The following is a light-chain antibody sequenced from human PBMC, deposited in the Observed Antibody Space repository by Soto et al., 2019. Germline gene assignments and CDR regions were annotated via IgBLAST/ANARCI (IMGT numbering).Light chain of an antibody. CDR3: QQYDSSLLHT. J-gene: IGKJ2*01. V-gene: IGKV3-20*01. CDR2: GAS. CDR1: QSVTSSY. Sequence: EIVLTQSPGTLSLSPGERATLSCRASQSVTSSYLAWYQQKPGQAPRLLIYGASSRATGIPDRFSGSGSGTDFTLTISRMEPEDFAVYYCQQYDSSLLHTFGQGPKLEIK.